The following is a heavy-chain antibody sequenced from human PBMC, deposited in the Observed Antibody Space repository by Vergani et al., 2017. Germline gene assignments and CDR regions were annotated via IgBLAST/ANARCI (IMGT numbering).Heavy chain of an antibody. D-gene: IGHD3-10*01. CDR3: ARDRYRDYYGSGSYTTDRFYGMDG. CDR2: IIPILGIA. J-gene: IGHJ6*02. CDR1: GYTFTSYG. Sequence: QVQLVPSRAEVKKPGASVKVSCKASGYTFTSYGISWVRQAPRQGLEWLVRIIPILGIANYAQEFKGRVTITADKSTSTDYMELSSLRSEDTAVYYCARDRYRDYYGSGSYTTDRFYGMDGWGQGTTVTVSS. V-gene: IGHV1-69*04.